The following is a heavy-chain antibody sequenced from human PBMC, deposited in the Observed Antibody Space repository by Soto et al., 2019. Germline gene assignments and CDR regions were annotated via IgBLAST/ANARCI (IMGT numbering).Heavy chain of an antibody. Sequence: GGSLRLSCGASGFTFNSHGMHCVRQAPGKGLEWVAVISYEGSNNFYAESVKGRFTISRDNSKNTLYLQMNSLRREDTAVYYCARGAEYQLLSRDYFYGMDVWGQGTRSPSP. CDR2: ISYEGSNN. V-gene: IGHV3-30*03. CDR3: ARGAEYQLLSRDYFYGMDV. CDR1: GFTFNSHG. D-gene: IGHD2-2*01. J-gene: IGHJ6*02.